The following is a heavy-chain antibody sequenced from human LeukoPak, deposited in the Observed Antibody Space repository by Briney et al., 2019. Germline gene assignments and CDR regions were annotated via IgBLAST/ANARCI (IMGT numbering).Heavy chain of an antibody. D-gene: IGHD3-22*01. V-gene: IGHV4-30-4*08. CDR2: IYYSGST. CDR3: ARGTVVVRGYFDY. Sequence: SETLSLTCTVSGGSISSGDYYWSWIRQPPGKGLEWIGYIYYSGSTYYNPSLKSRVTISVDTSKNQFSLKLSSVTAADTAVYYCARGTVVVRGYFDYWGQGTLVTVSS. J-gene: IGHJ4*02. CDR1: GGSISSGDYY.